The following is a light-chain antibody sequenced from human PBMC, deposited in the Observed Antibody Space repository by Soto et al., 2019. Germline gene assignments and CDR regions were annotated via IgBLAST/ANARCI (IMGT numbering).Light chain of an antibody. CDR3: QRYNNWPPET. J-gene: IGKJ1*01. CDR2: GAS. V-gene: IGKV3-15*01. Sequence: ESVCSNLAWFQQKPGQAPRLPISGASTKTTGIPAWFSGSGSGTEFTLTISSLQSEDFAVYYCQRYNNWPPETFGQGTKVDSK. CDR1: ESVCSN.